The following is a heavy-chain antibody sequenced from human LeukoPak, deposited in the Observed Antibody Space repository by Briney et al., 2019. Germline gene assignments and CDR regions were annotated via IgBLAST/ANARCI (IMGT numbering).Heavy chain of an antibody. CDR1: GFTFSSYA. CDR3: ATRPIFGEFVY. J-gene: IGHJ4*02. D-gene: IGHD3-10*02. Sequence: GGSLMLSCAASGFTFSSYAMSWVRQAPGKGLEWVSAISGSGGSTYYADSVKGRFTISRDNSKNTLYLQMNSLRAEDTAVYYCATRPIFGEFVYWGQGTLVTVSS. V-gene: IGHV3-23*01. CDR2: ISGSGGST.